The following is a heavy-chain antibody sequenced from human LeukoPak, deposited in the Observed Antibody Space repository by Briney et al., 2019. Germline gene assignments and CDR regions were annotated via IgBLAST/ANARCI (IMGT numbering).Heavy chain of an antibody. CDR1: GFTFSSYE. D-gene: IGHD6-13*01. J-gene: IGHJ6*03. CDR2: ISSSSTTI. Sequence: GGSLRLSCAASGFTFSSYEMNWVRQAPGKGLEWVSYISSSSTTIHYADSVKGRFTISRDNAKNSVYLQMNSLRAEDTAVYYCARADQGIAAAGTWGYYYYYYMDVWGKGTTVTISS. CDR3: ARADQGIAAAGTWGYYYYYYMDV. V-gene: IGHV3-48*01.